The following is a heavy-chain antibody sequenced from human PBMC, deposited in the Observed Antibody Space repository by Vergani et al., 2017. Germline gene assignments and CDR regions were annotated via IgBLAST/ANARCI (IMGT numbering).Heavy chain of an antibody. CDR3: ASGKYYSDSTSHFRGRYFDV. CDR2: IYNSGNG. V-gene: IGHV4-39*01. D-gene: IGHD3-16*01. Sequence: QMQLQESGPGLVKASETLSLTCTVSGDSIISRSYYWGWIRQPPGKGLEWIGSIYNSGNGDSSSSLKSRVTISADTPKNQFSLRLTSLTAADTAVYYCASGKYYSDSTSHFRGRYFDVWGRGTLVTVPS. J-gene: IGHJ2*01. CDR1: GDSIISRSYY.